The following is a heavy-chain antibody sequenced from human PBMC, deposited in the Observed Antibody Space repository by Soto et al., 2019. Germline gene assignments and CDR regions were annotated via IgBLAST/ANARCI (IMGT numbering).Heavy chain of an antibody. V-gene: IGHV1-18*01. CDR3: ARGKEARGSVKKYYYCYSDV. D-gene: IGHD6-6*01. J-gene: IGHJ6*03. CDR1: GYTFTSYG. CDR2: LSADNGDT. Sequence: QVQLVQSGAEVKKPGASVQVSCEASGYTFTSYGISWVRQAPGQGLEWMGWLSADNGDTNYAQKLQGRVTMPTDKATCRAEMELRSLRAAATAVHYCARGKEARGSVKKYYYCYSDVWGKGTTVTLSS.